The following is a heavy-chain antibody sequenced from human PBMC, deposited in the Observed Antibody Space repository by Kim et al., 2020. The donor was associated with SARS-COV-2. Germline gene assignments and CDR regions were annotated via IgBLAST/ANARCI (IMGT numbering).Heavy chain of an antibody. Sequence: SVKGRFTISRDNSKNTLYLQMNSLRAGDTAVYYCARGLRATMVRGVIPHYWGQGTLVTVSS. V-gene: IGHV3-30*01. CDR3: ARGLRATMVRGVIPHY. D-gene: IGHD3-10*01. J-gene: IGHJ4*02.